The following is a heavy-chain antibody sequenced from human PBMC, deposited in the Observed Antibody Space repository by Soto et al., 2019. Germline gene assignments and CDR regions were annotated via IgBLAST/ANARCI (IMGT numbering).Heavy chain of an antibody. D-gene: IGHD3-22*01. CDR3: AREPYYCDSSGYYQFDY. V-gene: IGHV1-69*06. Sequence: VASVKVSCKASGGTFSSYAISWVRQAPGQGLEWMGGIIPIFGTANYAQKFQGRVTITADKSTSTAYMELSSLRSEDTAVYYCAREPYYCDSSGYYQFDYWGQGTLVTVSS. CDR2: IIPIFGTA. CDR1: GGTFSSYA. J-gene: IGHJ4*02.